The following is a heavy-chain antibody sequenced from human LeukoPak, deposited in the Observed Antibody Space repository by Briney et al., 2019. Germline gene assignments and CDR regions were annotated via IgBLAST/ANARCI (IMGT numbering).Heavy chain of an antibody. V-gene: IGHV3-48*03. D-gene: IGHD3-10*02. CDR2: ISSSGSTI. J-gene: IGHJ6*04. CDR3: AELGITMIGGV. CDR1: GFTFSSYA. Sequence: GGSLRLSCAASGFTFSSYAVNWVRQAPGKGLKWVSYISSSGSTIYYADSVKGRFTISRDNAKNSLYLQMNSLRAEDTAVYYCAELGITMIGGVWGKGTTVTISS.